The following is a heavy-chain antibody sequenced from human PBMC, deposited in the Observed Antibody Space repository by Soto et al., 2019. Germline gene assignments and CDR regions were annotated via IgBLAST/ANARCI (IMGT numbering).Heavy chain of an antibody. CDR3: ARGRKAGDYYYGMDV. CDR1: GFTFSSYA. CDR2: ISYDGSNK. J-gene: IGHJ6*02. D-gene: IGHD6-19*01. Sequence: QVQLVESGGGVVQPGRSLRLSCAASGFTFSSYAMHWVRQAPGKGLEWVAVISYDGSNKYYADSVKGRFTISRDNSKNTLYLQMNSLRAEDTAVYYCARGRKAGDYYYGMDVWGQGTTVTVSS. V-gene: IGHV3-30-3*01.